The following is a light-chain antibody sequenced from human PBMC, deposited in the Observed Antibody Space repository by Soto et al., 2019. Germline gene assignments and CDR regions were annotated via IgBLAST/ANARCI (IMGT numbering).Light chain of an antibody. CDR1: NIGSKT. CDR2: DDT. Sequence: SYELAQPPSVSVAPGQTARITCGGNNIGSKTVHWYQQKPGQAPVLVVFDDTDRPSGIPERFSGSNSGNTATLTISRVEAGDEADYYCQLCDISSDHVVFGGGTKVTVL. J-gene: IGLJ2*01. V-gene: IGLV3-21*02. CDR3: QLCDISSDHVV.